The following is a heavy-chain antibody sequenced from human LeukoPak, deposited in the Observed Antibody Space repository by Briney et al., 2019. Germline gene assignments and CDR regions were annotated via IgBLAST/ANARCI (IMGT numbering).Heavy chain of an antibody. CDR1: GFTFSSYS. V-gene: IGHV3-21*01. D-gene: IGHD2-2*01. CDR2: ISSSSSYI. Sequence: PGGSLRLSCAASGFTFSSYSMNWVRQAPGKGLEWVSSISSSSSYIYYADSVKGRFTISRDNAKNSLYLQMNSLRAEDTAVYYCAREGDVVVPAAPSDYWGQGTLVTVSS. J-gene: IGHJ4*02. CDR3: AREGDVVVPAAPSDY.